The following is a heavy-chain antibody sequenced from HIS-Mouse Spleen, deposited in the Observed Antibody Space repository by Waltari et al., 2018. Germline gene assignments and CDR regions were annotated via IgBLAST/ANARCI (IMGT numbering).Heavy chain of an antibody. CDR3: ARIAEGYSSGWYAFDY. CDR2: IDLDDDK. CDR1: GFSLSTSGMC. D-gene: IGHD6-19*01. J-gene: IGHJ4*02. Sequence: QVTLRESGPALVKPTQTLTLTCTFSGFSLSTSGMCVSWIRQPTGKALEWLARIDLDDDKYYSTSLKTRLTISKDTSKNQVVLTMTNMDPVDTATYYCARIAEGYSSGWYAFDYWGQGTLVTVSS. V-gene: IGHV2-70*15.